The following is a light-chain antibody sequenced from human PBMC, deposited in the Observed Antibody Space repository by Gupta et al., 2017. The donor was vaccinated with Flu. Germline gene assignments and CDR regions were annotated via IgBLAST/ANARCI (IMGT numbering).Light chain of an antibody. J-gene: IGKJ3*01. V-gene: IGKV3-11*01. CDR2: DAS. Sequence: PATLSLSPGERPTLSCRASQGVSSYLAWYQQKPGQAPRLLIYDASNRATGIPARFSGSGSGTDFTLTISCLEPEDFAVYYCQQRSNWPPLFGPGTKVDIK. CDR1: QGVSSY. CDR3: QQRSNWPPL.